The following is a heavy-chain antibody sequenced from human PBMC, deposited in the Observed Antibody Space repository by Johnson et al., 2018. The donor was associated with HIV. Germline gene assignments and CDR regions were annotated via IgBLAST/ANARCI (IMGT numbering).Heavy chain of an antibody. Sequence: QVQLVESGGGLVKPGGSLRLSCAASGFTFSSYAMHWVRQAPGKGLEWVAVISYDGSNKYYADSVKGRFTISRDNSTNTLYLQMNSLRAEDTALYYCAKDTPWAREKYYYDSSGYAFAYAFDIWGQGTMVTVSS. D-gene: IGHD3-22*01. V-gene: IGHV3-30*01. CDR3: AKDTPWAREKYYYDSSGYAFAYAFDI. J-gene: IGHJ3*02. CDR1: GFTFSSYA. CDR2: ISYDGSNK.